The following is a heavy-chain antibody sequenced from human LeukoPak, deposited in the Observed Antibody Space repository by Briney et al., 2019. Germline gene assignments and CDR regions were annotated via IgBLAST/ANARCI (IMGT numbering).Heavy chain of an antibody. CDR3: AKPLGEWLRFPFDY. V-gene: IGHV3-30*04. J-gene: IGHJ4*02. CDR2: ISFHGTDT. CDR1: GFTFISYA. Sequence: GGSLRLSCAASGFTFISYAIHWVRQAPGKGLEWVAVISFHGTDTFYADSVKGRFTISRDNSKNTLYLQMSSLRGDDTAVYYCAKPLGEWLRFPFDYWGQGTLVTVSS. D-gene: IGHD5-12*01.